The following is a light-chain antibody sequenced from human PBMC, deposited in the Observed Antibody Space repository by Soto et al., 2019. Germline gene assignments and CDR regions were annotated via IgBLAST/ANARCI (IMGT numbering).Light chain of an antibody. CDR2: EVS. CDR1: KNAVGTYNR. CDR3: SSYTSSSTYV. Sequence: QSALTQPPSVSGSPGQSVTISCPGNKNAVGTYNRVSWYQQPPGTAPKLMIYEVSNRPSGVPDRFSGSKSGNTASLTISGLQAEDEADYYCSSYTSSSTYVFGTGTKVTVL. V-gene: IGLV2-18*02. J-gene: IGLJ1*01.